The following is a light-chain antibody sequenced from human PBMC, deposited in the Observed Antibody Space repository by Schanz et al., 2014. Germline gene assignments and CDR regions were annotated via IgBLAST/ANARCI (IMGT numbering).Light chain of an antibody. CDR2: AAS. CDR1: QSVSSN. J-gene: IGKJ5*01. Sequence: EIVMTQSPATLSVSPGERATLSCRASQSVSSNLAWYQQKPGQAPRLLIYAASNRATGIPARFSGSGSGTDFTLTISRLEPEDSAVYYCQQYGSSPLTFGRGTRLEIK. CDR3: QQYGSSPLT. V-gene: IGKV3D-15*01.